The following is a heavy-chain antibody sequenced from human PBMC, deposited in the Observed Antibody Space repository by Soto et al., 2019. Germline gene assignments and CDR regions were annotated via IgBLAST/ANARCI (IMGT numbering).Heavy chain of an antibody. CDR3: ARDPQIFDH. CDR2: ISAYNGNT. Sequence: ASLKVSCKASGYTFTIYGISWVRQAPGQGLEWMGWISAYNGNTKYAQKFQGRVTMTTDTSTSTAYMELRSLRSDDTAVYYCARDPQIFDHWGQGTLVTVSS. V-gene: IGHV1-18*04. CDR1: GYTFTIYG. J-gene: IGHJ4*02.